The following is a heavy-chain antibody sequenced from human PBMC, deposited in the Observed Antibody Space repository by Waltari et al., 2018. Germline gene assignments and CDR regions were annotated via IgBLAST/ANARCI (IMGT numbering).Heavy chain of an antibody. V-gene: IGHV4-39*07. CDR2: IYYSGIT. J-gene: IGHJ4*02. Sequence: QLQLQESGPGLVKPSETLSLTCTVSGGSISSSSYYWGWIRQPPGKGLEWIGSIYYSGITYYNPSLKSRVTISVDTSKNQFSLKLSSVTAADTAVYYCARSGARGPFDYWGQGTLVTVSS. D-gene: IGHD3-10*01. CDR3: ARSGARGPFDY. CDR1: GGSISSSSYY.